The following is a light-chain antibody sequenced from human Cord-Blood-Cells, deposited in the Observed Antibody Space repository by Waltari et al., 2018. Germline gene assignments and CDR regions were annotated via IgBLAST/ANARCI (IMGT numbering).Light chain of an antibody. Sequence: QSALTQPASVSGSPGQSLTLSCTGPSSDVGSYNLVSWYQQHPGKAPKLMIYEGSKRPSGVSNRFSGSKSGNTASLTISGLQAEDEADYYCCSYAGSSTLFGGGTKLTVL. CDR1: SSDVGSYNL. CDR2: EGS. V-gene: IGLV2-23*01. CDR3: CSYAGSSTL. J-gene: IGLJ2*01.